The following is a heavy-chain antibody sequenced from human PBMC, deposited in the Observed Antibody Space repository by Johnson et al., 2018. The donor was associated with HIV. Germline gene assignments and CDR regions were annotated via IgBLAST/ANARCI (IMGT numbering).Heavy chain of an antibody. V-gene: IGHV3-30*02. CDR1: GFTFSNYD. J-gene: IGHJ3*02. CDR3: AKVGLGHRNAFDI. D-gene: IGHD2-2*03. CDR2: IRYDGSKK. Sequence: QVQLVESGGGVVQPGGSRRLSCAASGFTFSNYDMHWVRQAPGKGLEWVAFIRYDGSKKYYADSVQGRFTISRDNSKNTLYLQINSLRAEDTAVYYCAKVGLGHRNAFDIWGQGTMVTFSS.